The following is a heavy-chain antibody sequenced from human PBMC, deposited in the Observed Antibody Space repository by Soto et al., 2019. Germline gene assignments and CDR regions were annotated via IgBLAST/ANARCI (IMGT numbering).Heavy chain of an antibody. CDR3: ARRQLKGSYYYAMDV. CDR1: GFIFSDYY. V-gene: IGHV3-11*06. CDR2: ISSSSSYT. Sequence: GGSLRLSCAASGFIFSDYYMTWIRQAPGKGPEWVAYISSSSSYTNYADSVKGRFTISRDNAKNSLYLQMNSLRAEDTAVYYCARRQLKGSYYYAMDVWGQGATVTVSS. J-gene: IGHJ6*02. D-gene: IGHD6-6*01.